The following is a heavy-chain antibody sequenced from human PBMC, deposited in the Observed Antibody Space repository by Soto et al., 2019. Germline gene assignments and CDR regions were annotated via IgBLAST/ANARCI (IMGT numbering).Heavy chain of an antibody. J-gene: IGHJ4*02. CDR3: ARLFSSSASVDY. D-gene: IGHD6-6*01. V-gene: IGHV2-70*01. Sequence: SGPTLVNPTQTLTLTCTLSGFSLSTSGMCVSWIRQPPGKALEWLALINWDDDKYYSTSLKTRLTISKDTSKNQVVLTMTNMDPVDTATYYCARLFSSSASVDYWGQGTLVTVSS. CDR2: INWDDDK. CDR1: GFSLSTSGMC.